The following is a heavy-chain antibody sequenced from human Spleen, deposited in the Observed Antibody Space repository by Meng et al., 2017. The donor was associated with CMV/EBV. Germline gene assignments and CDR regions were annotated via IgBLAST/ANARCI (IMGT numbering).Heavy chain of an antibody. Sequence: GESLKISCAASGFTFSSYNINWVRQAPGKGLEWVSSISSSSRYIHYADSVRGRFTISRDNAKNSVYLHLNSLRAEDTAFYYCARDPYGEPYYYFDYWGQGALVTVSS. V-gene: IGHV3-21*04. CDR3: ARDPYGEPYYYFDY. CDR2: ISSSSRYI. D-gene: IGHD4-17*01. J-gene: IGHJ4*02. CDR1: GFTFSSYN.